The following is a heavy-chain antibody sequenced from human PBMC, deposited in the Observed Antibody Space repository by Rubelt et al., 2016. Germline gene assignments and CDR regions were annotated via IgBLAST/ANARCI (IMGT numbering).Heavy chain of an antibody. CDR3: AREDVDTAMFGGNPMNNWFDP. CDR1: GYTFTGYY. J-gene: IGHJ5*02. CDR2: INPNSGGT. Sequence: GAEVKKPGASVKVSCKASGYTFTGYYMHWVRQAPGQGLEWMGWINPNSGGTNYAQKFQGRVTMTRDTSISTAYMELSRLRSDDTAVYYCAREDVDTAMFGGNPMNNWFDPWGQGTLVTVSS. V-gene: IGHV1-2*02. D-gene: IGHD5-18*01.